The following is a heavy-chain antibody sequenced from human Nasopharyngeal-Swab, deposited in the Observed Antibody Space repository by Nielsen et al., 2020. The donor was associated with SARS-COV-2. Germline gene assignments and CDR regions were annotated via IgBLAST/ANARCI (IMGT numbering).Heavy chain of an antibody. V-gene: IGHV3-48*04. D-gene: IGHD6-13*01. CDR1: GFTFSRYS. CDR3: ARGRSSSWHGGYFDY. J-gene: IGHJ4*02. CDR2: ISSSSSTI. Sequence: GESLKISCAASGFTFSRYSMNWVRQAPGKGLEWVSNISSSSSTIYYADSVLGRFTISRDNAKNSLYLQMNSLRAEDTAVYYCARGRSSSWHGGYFDYWGQGTLVTVSS.